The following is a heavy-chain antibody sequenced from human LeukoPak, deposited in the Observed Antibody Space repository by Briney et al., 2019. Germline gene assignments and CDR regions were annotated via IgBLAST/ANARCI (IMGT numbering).Heavy chain of an antibody. CDR2: VNFDGTTT. J-gene: IGHJ6*03. D-gene: IGHD3-16*01. CDR1: GFTFSNYW. Sequence: GGSLRLSCSASGFTFSNYWLHWVRQAPGKGLVWVSRVNFDGTTTNYADSVKGRLTISRDNTKTTLYLQMNSLRAEDTAVYYCVRGAFGDYSMDVWGKGTTVTVSS. V-gene: IGHV3-74*01. CDR3: VRGAFGDYSMDV.